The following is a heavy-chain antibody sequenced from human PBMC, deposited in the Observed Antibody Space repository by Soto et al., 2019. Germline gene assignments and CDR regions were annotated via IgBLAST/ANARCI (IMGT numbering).Heavy chain of an antibody. V-gene: IGHV3-33*01. CDR3: ARDSGWHLSVYYYYGMDV. CDR1: GFTFSSYG. J-gene: IGHJ6*02. Sequence: GGSLRLSCAASGFTFSSYGMHWVRQAPGKGLEWVAVIWYDGSNKYYADSVKGRFTISRDNSKNTLYLQMNSLRAEDTAVYYCARDSGWHLSVYYYYGMDVWGQGTTVTVSS. CDR2: IWYDGSNK. D-gene: IGHD6-19*01.